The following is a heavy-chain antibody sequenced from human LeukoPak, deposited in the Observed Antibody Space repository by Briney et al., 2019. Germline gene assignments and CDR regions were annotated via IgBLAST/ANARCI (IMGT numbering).Heavy chain of an antibody. CDR2: INPNSGGT. CDR1: GYTFTGYY. CDR3: ARDLLYGYSYVGNWFDP. D-gene: IGHD5-18*01. V-gene: IGHV1-2*02. J-gene: IGHJ5*02. Sequence: ASVKVSCKASGYTFTGYYMHWMRQAPGQGLEWMGWINPNSGGTNYAQKFQGRVAMTRDTSISTAYMELSRLRSDDTAVYYCARDLLYGYSYVGNWFDPWGQGTLVTVSS.